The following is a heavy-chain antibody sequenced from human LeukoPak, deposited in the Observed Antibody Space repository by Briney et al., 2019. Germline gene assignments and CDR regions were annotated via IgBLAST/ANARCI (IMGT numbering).Heavy chain of an antibody. J-gene: IGHJ5*01. Sequence: PGGSLRLSCAASGFTFSSYSTNWVRQAPGKGLEWVSYIGSNSYTIYYADSVKGRFTISRDNAKNSLYLQMNSLRAEDTAVYYCAKDRHAPGRYCSSTSCFPFDSWGQGTLVTVSS. V-gene: IGHV3-48*01. D-gene: IGHD2-2*01. CDR1: GFTFSSYS. CDR2: IGSNSYTI. CDR3: AKDRHAPGRYCSSTSCFPFDS.